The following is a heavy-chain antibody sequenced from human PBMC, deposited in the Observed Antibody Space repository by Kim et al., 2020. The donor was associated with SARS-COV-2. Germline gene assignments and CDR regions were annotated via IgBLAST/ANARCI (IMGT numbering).Heavy chain of an antibody. V-gene: IGHV3-20*04. CDR3: ARAVRVGHADV. Sequence: GGSLRLSCAASGFTFDDYGMHWVRQAPGKGLEWVSGINWNGNGTGYADSVKGRFTISRDNAKNSLYLQMNSLRAEDTALYYCARAVRVGHADVGGQGTVVSVSS. CDR2: INWNGNGT. CDR1: GFTFDDYG. D-gene: IGHD2-15*01. J-gene: IGHJ4*02.